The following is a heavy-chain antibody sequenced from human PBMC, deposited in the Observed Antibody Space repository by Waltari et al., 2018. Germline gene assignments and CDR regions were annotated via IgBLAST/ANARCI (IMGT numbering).Heavy chain of an antibody. CDR3: AKDPSRGYYDFWSGYDAFDI. V-gene: IGHV3-23*01. Sequence: EVRLWESGGGLVQPGGSLRLSWEASGFTFSSYAMSWVRKAPGKGLEWVSAISGSGGSTYYADSVKGRFTISRDNSKNTLYLQMNSLRAEDTAVYYCAKDPSRGYYDFWSGYDAFDIWGQGTMVTVSS. CDR1: GFTFSSYA. D-gene: IGHD3-3*01. CDR2: ISGSGGST. J-gene: IGHJ3*02.